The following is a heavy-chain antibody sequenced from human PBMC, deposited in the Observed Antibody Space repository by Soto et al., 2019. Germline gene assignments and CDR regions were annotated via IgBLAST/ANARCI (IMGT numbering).Heavy chain of an antibody. Sequence: QVQLVQSGAEVKKPGASVKVSCRASGYTFTSYVISWVRQAPAQGLEWMGWISAYNGNTNFAQKLQGRVTMTTDTSTSTAYMERRSLRSDATAVYYCARVVATVAGPYGMDVWGQGTTFTVSS. CDR1: GYTFTSYV. D-gene: IGHD6-19*01. CDR3: ARVVATVAGPYGMDV. J-gene: IGHJ6*02. CDR2: ISAYNGNT. V-gene: IGHV1-18*01.